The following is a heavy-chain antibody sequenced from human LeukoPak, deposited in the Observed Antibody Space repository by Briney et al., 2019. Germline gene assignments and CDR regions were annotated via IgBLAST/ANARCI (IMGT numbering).Heavy chain of an antibody. Sequence: PSETLSLTCTVSGGSISPYFWSWIRQPAGKGLEWIGRITSAGDTVYNPSLRGRVTMSLDTSKNQFSLILNSVTASDTALYYCAREDLKLPQNWFDPWGQGTLVTVSS. CDR1: GGSISPYF. V-gene: IGHV4-4*07. CDR2: ITSAGDT. CDR3: AREDLKLPQNWFDP. J-gene: IGHJ5*02.